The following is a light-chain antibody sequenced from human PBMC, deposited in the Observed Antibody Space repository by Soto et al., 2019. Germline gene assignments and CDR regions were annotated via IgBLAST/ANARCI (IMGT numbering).Light chain of an antibody. CDR3: QQYKNWPL. CDR2: DAS. J-gene: IGKJ5*01. V-gene: IGKV3D-15*01. CDR1: QSVSSY. Sequence: EIVLTQSPGTLSLSPGERATLSCRASQSVSSYLAWYQQKPGQAPRLLIYDASNRATGIPARFSGSGSGTEFTLTISSLQSEDFAVYYCQQYKNWPLFGQGTRLEIK.